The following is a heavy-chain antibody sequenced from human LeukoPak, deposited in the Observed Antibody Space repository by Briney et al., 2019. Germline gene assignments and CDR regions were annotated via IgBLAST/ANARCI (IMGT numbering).Heavy chain of an antibody. Sequence: GGSLRLSCAASGFTFSSYWMSWVRQAPGKGLEWVANIKEDGSEKYYVDSVKGRFTISRDNAKNSLYLQMTSLRAEDTAVYYCARRRGSYSDDYWGQGTLVTVSS. CDR3: ARRRGSYSDDY. D-gene: IGHD1-26*01. CDR1: GFTFSSYW. CDR2: IKEDGSEK. J-gene: IGHJ4*02. V-gene: IGHV3-7*01.